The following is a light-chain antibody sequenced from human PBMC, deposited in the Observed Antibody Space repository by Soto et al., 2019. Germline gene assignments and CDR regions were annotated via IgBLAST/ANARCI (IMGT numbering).Light chain of an antibody. CDR1: QSISSY. J-gene: IGKJ1*01. V-gene: IGKV1-39*01. CDR3: QQSYSTPPT. CDR2: AAS. Sequence: DIQMTQSPSSLSASVGDRVTIPCRASQSISSYLNWYQPKPGKAPKLLIYAASSLQSGVPSRFSGSGAGTDFTLTISSLQPEDFATYYCQQSYSTPPTFGQGTKVDI.